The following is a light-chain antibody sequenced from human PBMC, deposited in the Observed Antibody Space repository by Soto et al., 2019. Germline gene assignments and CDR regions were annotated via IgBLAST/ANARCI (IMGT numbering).Light chain of an antibody. CDR3: QQANSFPRT. CDR1: QGISSL. Sequence: DIQMTQSPSSVSASVGDRVTITCRASQGISSLLAWYQQKPGKAPKLLIYGVSSLQSGVPARFSGSGSGTDFTLTISSLQPEDFATYYCQQANSFPRTFGQATKVDIK. V-gene: IGKV1-12*01. CDR2: GVS. J-gene: IGKJ1*01.